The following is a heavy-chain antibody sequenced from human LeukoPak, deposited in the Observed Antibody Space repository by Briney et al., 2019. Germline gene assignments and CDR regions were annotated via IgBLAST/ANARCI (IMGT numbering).Heavy chain of an antibody. CDR2: ISGSGGST. D-gene: IGHD2-2*01. Sequence: GGSLRLSCAASGFTFSSYAMSWVRQAPGKGLEWVSAISGSGGSTYYADSVKGRFTISRDNSKNMLYLQMNSLRAEDTAVYYCAKLSEYCSSTSCYLPNDYWGQGTLVTVSS. V-gene: IGHV3-23*01. J-gene: IGHJ4*02. CDR3: AKLSEYCSSTSCYLPNDY. CDR1: GFTFSSYA.